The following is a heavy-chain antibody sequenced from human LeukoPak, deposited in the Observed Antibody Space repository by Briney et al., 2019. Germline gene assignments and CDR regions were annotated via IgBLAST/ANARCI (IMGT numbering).Heavy chain of an antibody. CDR2: IYYSGST. CDR3: ARVRYCSSTSCYRYFDL. CDR1: GGSISSYY. V-gene: IGHV4-59*01. Sequence: SETLSLTCTVSGGSISSYYWSWIRQPPGKGLERIGYIYYSGSTNYNPSLKSRVTISVDTSKNQFSLKLSSVTAADTAVYYCARVRYCSSTSCYRYFDLWGRGTLVTVSS. D-gene: IGHD2-2*01. J-gene: IGHJ2*01.